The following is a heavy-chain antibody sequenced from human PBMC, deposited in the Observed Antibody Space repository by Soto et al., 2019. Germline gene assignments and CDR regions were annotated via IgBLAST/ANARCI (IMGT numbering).Heavy chain of an antibody. Sequence: QEQLVQSGAEVTKPGSSVKVSCKVSGGTFNTFAISWVRQAPGQRLEWMGAIIPIFNTAKYAQKFQGRVTITADKSTSRVHMELSSLRSQDTAVYYCARQTVGSGWLYGNWFVPLGKGALVTVSS. CDR1: GGTFNTFA. V-gene: IGHV1-69*06. CDR3: ARQTVGSGWLYGNWFVP. J-gene: IGHJ5*02. D-gene: IGHD6-19*01. CDR2: IIPIFNTA.